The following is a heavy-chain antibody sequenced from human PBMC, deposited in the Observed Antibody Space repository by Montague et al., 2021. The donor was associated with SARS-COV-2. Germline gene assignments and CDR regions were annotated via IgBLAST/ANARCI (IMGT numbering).Heavy chain of an antibody. D-gene: IGHD3-3*01. Sequence: SETLSLTCTVSGGSVSGSNYYWGWIRQPPGKGLEWIGTIHYSGSTYYKPSLKSRVTTSLDTSKNQFSLKLSSVTAADTAEYYCARGDFGVVIIPYYYYYMDVWGKGTTVTVSS. CDR1: GGSVSGSNYY. CDR2: IHYSGST. CDR3: ARGDFGVVIIPYYYYYMDV. V-gene: IGHV4-39*01. J-gene: IGHJ6*03.